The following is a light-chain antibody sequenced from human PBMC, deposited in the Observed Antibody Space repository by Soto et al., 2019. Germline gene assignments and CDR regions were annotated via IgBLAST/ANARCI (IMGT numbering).Light chain of an antibody. CDR3: KQYGTSPYT. V-gene: IGKV3-20*01. J-gene: IGKJ2*01. CDR2: GAS. Sequence: EIVLTQSPGTLSLSPGERATLSCRASQSVSSSYLAWYQQKPGQAPRLLIYGASSRAIDIPDRFSGSGYGKDFTLTLTRLGPEDFAGYYCKQYGTSPYTLGQGTKLEIK. CDR1: QSVSSSY.